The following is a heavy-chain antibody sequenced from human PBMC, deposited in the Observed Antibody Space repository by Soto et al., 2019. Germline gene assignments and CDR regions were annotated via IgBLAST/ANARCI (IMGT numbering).Heavy chain of an antibody. D-gene: IGHD7-27*01. Sequence: QVQLQQWGAGLLKPSETLSLTCAVYGGSFSGYYWSWIRQPPGKGLEWIGEINHSGSTNYNPSLKSRVTISVDTSKNQFSLKLSSVTAADTAVYYCARYWGSAGWFDPWGQGTLVTVSS. CDR3: ARYWGSAGWFDP. V-gene: IGHV4-34*01. J-gene: IGHJ5*02. CDR2: INHSGST. CDR1: GGSFSGYY.